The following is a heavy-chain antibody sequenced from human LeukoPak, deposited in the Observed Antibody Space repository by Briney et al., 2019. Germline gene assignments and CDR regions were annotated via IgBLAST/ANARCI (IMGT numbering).Heavy chain of an antibody. J-gene: IGHJ4*02. CDR2: ISYDGSNK. V-gene: IGHV3-30-3*01. D-gene: IGHD3-22*01. CDR3: ARDRPYYYDSSGYYY. Sequence: GGSLRLSCAASGFTFSSYAMHWVRQAPGKGLEWVAVISYDGSNKYYADSVKGRLTISGDNSKNTLYLQMNSLRAEDTAVYYCARDRPYYYDSSGYYYWGQGTLVTVSS. CDR1: GFTFSSYA.